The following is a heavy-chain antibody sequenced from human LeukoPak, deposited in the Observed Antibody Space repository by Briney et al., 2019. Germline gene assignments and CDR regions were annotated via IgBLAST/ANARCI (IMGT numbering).Heavy chain of an antibody. Sequence: SETLSLTCTVSVGSISSHYWSWIRQTPGKGLEWIGYISYSGGTNYNPSLKSRVTISVDTSKNQFSLKLSSVTAADTAVYYCARVRTAWFGEYLGFDYWGQGTLVTVSS. D-gene: IGHD3-10*01. J-gene: IGHJ4*02. CDR1: VGSISSHY. CDR3: ARVRTAWFGEYLGFDY. V-gene: IGHV4-59*11. CDR2: ISYSGGT.